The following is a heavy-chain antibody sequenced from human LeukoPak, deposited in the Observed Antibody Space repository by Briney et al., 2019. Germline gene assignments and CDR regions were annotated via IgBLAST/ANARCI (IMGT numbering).Heavy chain of an antibody. D-gene: IGHD6-13*01. CDR2: IRYDGSNK. CDR1: GFIFSHFG. Sequence: PGGSLRLSCATSGFIFSHFGMHWVRQAQGKGLEGLAFIRYDGSNKYYADSVKGRFTISRDNSKNTLYLQMNSLRAEDTAVYYCAKAASAAGRQWPFDYWGQGTLVTVSS. V-gene: IGHV3-30*02. CDR3: AKAASAAGRQWPFDY. J-gene: IGHJ4*02.